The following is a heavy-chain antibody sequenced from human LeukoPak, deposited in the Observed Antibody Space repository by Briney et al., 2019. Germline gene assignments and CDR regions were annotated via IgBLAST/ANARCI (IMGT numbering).Heavy chain of an antibody. D-gene: IGHD3-22*01. CDR3: ARDRAPYDSSGYSNFDY. V-gene: IGHV1-18*01. Sequence: ASVKVSCKASGYTFTSYGISWVRQAPGQGLEWMGWIRAYNGNTNYAQKLQGRVTMTTDTSTSTAYMELRSLRSDDTAVYYCARDRAPYDSSGYSNFDYWGQGTLVTVSS. J-gene: IGHJ4*02. CDR1: GYTFTSYG. CDR2: IRAYNGNT.